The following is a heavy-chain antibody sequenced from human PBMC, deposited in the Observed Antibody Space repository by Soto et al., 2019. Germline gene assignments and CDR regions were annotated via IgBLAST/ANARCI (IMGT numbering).Heavy chain of an antibody. Sequence: GGSLRFSCAASGFTFSSYWMSWVRQAPGKGLEWVANIKQDGSEKYYVDSVKGRFTISRDNAKNSLYLQMNSLRAADTAMYFCARVVGSRDPIENYVAYWGRGTLVTVSS. V-gene: IGHV3-7*01. CDR2: IKQDGSEK. CDR3: ARVVGSRDPIENYVAY. J-gene: IGHJ4*02. CDR1: GFTFSSYW. D-gene: IGHD3-16*01.